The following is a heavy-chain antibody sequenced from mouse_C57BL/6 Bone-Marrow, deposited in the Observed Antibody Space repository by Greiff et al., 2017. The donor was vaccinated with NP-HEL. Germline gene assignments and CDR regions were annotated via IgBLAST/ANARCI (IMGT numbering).Heavy chain of an antibody. CDR3: ARHEDSSGPFAY. J-gene: IGHJ3*01. V-gene: IGHV1-62-2*01. Sequence: QVQLQQSGAELVKPGAAGKRAGKEAGDSGKEDTRNGGKQRWGKGREWIGGFYPGRGSIKYNEKFKDKATLTADKSSSTVYMELSRLTSEDSAVYFCARHEDSSGPFAYWGQGTLVTVSA. D-gene: IGHD3-2*02. CDR2: FYPGRGSI. CDR1: GDSGKEDT.